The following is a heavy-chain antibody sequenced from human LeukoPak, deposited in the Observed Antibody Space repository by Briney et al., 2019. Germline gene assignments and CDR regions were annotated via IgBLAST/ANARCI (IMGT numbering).Heavy chain of an antibody. CDR3: ARDIMVRGVWSDY. V-gene: IGHV4-61*01. D-gene: IGHD3-10*01. J-gene: IGHJ4*02. CDR2: IYYSGST. Sequence: SETLSLTCTVSGGSVSSGSYYWSWIRQPPGKGLEWIGYIYYSGSTNYNPSLKSRVTISVDTSKNQFSLKLSSVTAADMAVYYCARDIMVRGVWSDYWGQGTLVTVSS. CDR1: GGSVSSGSYY.